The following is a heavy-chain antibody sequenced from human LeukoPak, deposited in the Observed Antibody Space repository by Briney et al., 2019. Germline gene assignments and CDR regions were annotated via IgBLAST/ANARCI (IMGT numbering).Heavy chain of an antibody. CDR3: ARNRYADY. CDR2: ISFDGSNK. V-gene: IGHV3-30*04. CDR1: GFTFSTYS. D-gene: IGHD2-2*01. J-gene: IGHJ4*02. Sequence: GGSLRLSCAASGFTFSTYSMHWVRQAPGKGLEGVADISFDGSNKYYADSVKGRFTISRDNSKTTLYLQMNSLRAEDTAVYYCARNRYADYLGQGTLVTVSS.